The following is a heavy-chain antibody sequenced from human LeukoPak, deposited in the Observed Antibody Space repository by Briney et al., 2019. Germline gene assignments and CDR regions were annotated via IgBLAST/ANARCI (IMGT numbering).Heavy chain of an antibody. CDR1: GGSISSYY. V-gene: IGHV4-59*01. D-gene: IGHD3-22*01. J-gene: IGHJ6*03. Sequence: SETLSLTWTVSGGSISSYYWSWMRQPPGKGLGSIGYISYSGSTNYTPSRKSRVTISVDPSNNHFSLKLSSVTAADTAVYYCARALSGYFSARRYYYYMDVWGKGTTVTISS. CDR3: ARALSGYFSARRYYYYMDV. CDR2: ISYSGST.